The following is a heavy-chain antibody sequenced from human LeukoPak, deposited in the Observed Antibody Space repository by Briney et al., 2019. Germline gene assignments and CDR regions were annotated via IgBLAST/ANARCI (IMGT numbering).Heavy chain of an antibody. CDR1: GFTFSLYW. V-gene: IGHV3-30-3*01. D-gene: IGHD2-15*01. CDR2: TSSDGSDQ. Sequence: GGSLRLSCAASGFTFSLYWMNWVRRAPGKGLEWVALTSSDGSDQYYADFVKGRFTISKDKSKNTLYLQMNSLKIEDTAVYYCARGSVGTPPPFDFWGQGTLVTVSS. J-gene: IGHJ4*02. CDR3: ARGSVGTPPPFDF.